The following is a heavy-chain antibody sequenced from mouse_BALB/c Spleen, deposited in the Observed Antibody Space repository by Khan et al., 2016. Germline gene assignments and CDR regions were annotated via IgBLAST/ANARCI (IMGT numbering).Heavy chain of an antibody. J-gene: IGHJ4*01. CDR3: PKIYYGNSEVNFYAMDY. V-gene: IGHV14-3*02. CDR1: GFNIKDTY. D-gene: IGHD2-1*01. Sequence: VQLQQSGAELVKPGASVRLSCTTSGFNIKDTYIHWVKQRPEQGLEWIGRIDPANGNTEYAPKFQGKATITADTSSNTAYLQLSSLTSEDTAVXYCPKIYYGNSEVNFYAMDYWRQGTSVTVSS. CDR2: IDPANGNT.